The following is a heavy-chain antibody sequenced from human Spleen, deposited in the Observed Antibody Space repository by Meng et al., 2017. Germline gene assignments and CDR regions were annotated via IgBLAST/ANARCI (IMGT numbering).Heavy chain of an antibody. Sequence: VRLHVSGPRSLRSSGTLYPTCTVSGASVSSGPSYWSWIRQPPGKGLEWIAYFYYSGTTNYNPSLRSRVTVSVDTSKNQFYLKLTSVTAADTAVYYCARTSYDETGFYSPSVDFWGQGALVTVPS. D-gene: IGHD3-22*01. V-gene: IGHV4-61*01. CDR2: FYYSGTT. J-gene: IGHJ4*02. CDR3: ARTSYDETGFYSPSVDF. CDR1: GASVSSGPSY.